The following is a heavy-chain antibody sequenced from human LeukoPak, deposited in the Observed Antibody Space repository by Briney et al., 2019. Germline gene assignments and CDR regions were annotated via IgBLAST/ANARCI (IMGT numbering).Heavy chain of an antibody. D-gene: IGHD3-10*01. J-gene: IGHJ4*02. V-gene: IGHV1-69*05. Sequence: SVKVSCKASGGTFSSYAISWVRQAPGQRLEWMGGIIPIFGTANHAQKFQGRVTITTDESTSTAYMELSSLRSEDTAVYYCARDGDTGAGRQFDYWGQGTLVTVSS. CDR1: GGTFSSYA. CDR2: IIPIFGTA. CDR3: ARDGDTGAGRQFDY.